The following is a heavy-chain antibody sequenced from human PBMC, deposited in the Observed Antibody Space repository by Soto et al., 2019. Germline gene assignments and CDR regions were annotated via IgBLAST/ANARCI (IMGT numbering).Heavy chain of an antibody. CDR1: GGTFSSYT. CDR3: ARDLCGSCYSLRPYYYYMGV. D-gene: IGHD2-15*01. V-gene: IGHV1-69*04. Sequence: GASVKVSCKASGGTFSSYTISWVRQAPGQGLEWMGRIIPILGIANYAQKFQGRVTITADKSTSTAYMELSSLRSEDTAVYYCARDLCGSCYSLRPYYYYMGVWGKGTTVTVSS. CDR2: IIPILGIA. J-gene: IGHJ6*03.